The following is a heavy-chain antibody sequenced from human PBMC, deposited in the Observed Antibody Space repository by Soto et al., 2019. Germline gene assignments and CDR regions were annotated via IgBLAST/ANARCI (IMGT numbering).Heavy chain of an antibody. CDR2: ISDGGGTT. J-gene: IGHJ4*02. CDR3: AKDLKTTVVRAYDY. CDR1: GFTFSSYA. V-gene: IGHV3-23*01. Sequence: GGSLRLSCAASGFTFSSYAMTWVRQAPGKGLEWVSVISDGGGTTYYADSVKGRFTISRDNSKNTMYLQMNNLRAEDTAVYYCAKDLKTTVVRAYDYWGQGTLVTVSS. D-gene: IGHD4-17*01.